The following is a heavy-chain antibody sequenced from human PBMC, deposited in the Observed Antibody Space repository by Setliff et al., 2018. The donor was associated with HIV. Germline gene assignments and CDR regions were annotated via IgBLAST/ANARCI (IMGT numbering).Heavy chain of an antibody. CDR1: GGSITGYY. CDR2: IYYSGST. D-gene: IGHD3-10*01. J-gene: IGHJ5*02. Sequence: PSETLSLTCTVSGGSITGYYWSWIRQPPGKGLEWIGSIYYSGSTYYNPSLKSRVTISVDTSKNQFSLKLSSVTAADTAVYYCATYADRESNRFDPWGQGIRVTVPS. V-gene: IGHV4-59*05. CDR3: ATYADRESNRFDP.